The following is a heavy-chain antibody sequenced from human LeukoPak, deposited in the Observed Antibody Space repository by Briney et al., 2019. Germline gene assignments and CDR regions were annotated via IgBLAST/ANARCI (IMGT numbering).Heavy chain of an antibody. CDR2: ICYSGST. CDR3: ARDVFFRAHNWFDP. V-gene: IGHV4-39*07. CDR1: GGSITTSSYY. D-gene: IGHD2/OR15-2a*01. Sequence: PSETLSLTCTVSGGSITTSSYYWGWIRQPPGTGLEWIGSICYSGSTHYNPSLKSRVTISVDTSNNQFSLKLSSVTAADTAVYYCARDVFFRAHNWFDPWGQGTLVTVSS. J-gene: IGHJ5*02.